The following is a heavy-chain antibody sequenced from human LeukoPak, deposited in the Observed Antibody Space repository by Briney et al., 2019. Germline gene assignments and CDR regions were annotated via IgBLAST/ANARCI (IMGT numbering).Heavy chain of an antibody. CDR1: GFTFSSYS. CDR2: ISSSSSYI. D-gene: IGHD6-13*01. Sequence: PGGSLRLSCAASGFTFSSYSMNWVRQAPGKGLEWVSSISSSSSYIYYADSVKGRFTISRDNAKNSLYLQMNSLRAEDTAVYYCARDQIAAAGKRIDPWGQGTLVTVSS. V-gene: IGHV3-21*01. CDR3: ARDQIAAAGKRIDP. J-gene: IGHJ5*02.